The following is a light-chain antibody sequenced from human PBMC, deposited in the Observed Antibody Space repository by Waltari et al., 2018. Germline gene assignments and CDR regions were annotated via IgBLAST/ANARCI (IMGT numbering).Light chain of an antibody. Sequence: EIVLTQSPGTASLSPGERVTLSCRASQSVGSSSLAWYQQKPGQAPRLVIYRASRRAPCIPDRFSGSGSGTDFSLTISRLEPEDFAVYYCQQHGTLPATFGQGTKVEIK. CDR3: QQHGTLPAT. CDR2: RAS. CDR1: QSVGSSS. V-gene: IGKV3-20*01. J-gene: IGKJ1*01.